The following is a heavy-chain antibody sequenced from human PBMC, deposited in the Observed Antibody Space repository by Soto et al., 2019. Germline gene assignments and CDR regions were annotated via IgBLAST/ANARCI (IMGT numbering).Heavy chain of an antibody. CDR3: ARDLXXXVPAIDY. J-gene: IGHJ4*02. V-gene: IGHV3-21*01. CDR1: GFIFSXXX. CDR2: ISSSSSYI. Sequence: GSLRLSCAASGFIFSXXXXXWVRQAPGRGLEWVSSISSSSSYIYYADSVKGRFTISRDNAKNSLYLQMNSLRAEDTAVYYCARDLXXXVPAIDYWGQXTXVTVSS. D-gene: IGHD2-2*01.